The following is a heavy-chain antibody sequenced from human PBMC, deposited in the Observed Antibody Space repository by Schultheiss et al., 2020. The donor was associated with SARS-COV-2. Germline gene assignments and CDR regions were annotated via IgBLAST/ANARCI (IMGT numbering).Heavy chain of an antibody. CDR1: GFTFSSYS. D-gene: IGHD6-19*01. J-gene: IGHJ4*02. V-gene: IGHV3-9*01. CDR3: AKDKALYSSGWWDY. Sequence: GGSLRLSCAAPGFTFSSYSMNWVRQAPGKGLEWVSGISWNSGSIGYADSVKGRFTISRDNAKNSLYLQMNSLRAEDTALYYCAKDKALYSSGWWDYWGQGTLVTVSS. CDR2: ISWNSGSI.